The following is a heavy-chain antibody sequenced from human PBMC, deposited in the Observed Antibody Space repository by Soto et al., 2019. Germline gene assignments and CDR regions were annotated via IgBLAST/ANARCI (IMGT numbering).Heavy chain of an antibody. Sequence: EVQLVESGGGLVQPGGSLSLPWEAPGFGFSTYGLSWVRQPPGKGREGVANTNQDGSGKYYVDSVRGRFTISRDNAKNSLYLQLSSLRAEDTAVYYCARSYVARAEMSTIAGYWGQGTLVTVSS. J-gene: IGHJ4*02. CDR2: TNQDGSGK. D-gene: IGHD3-16*01. V-gene: IGHV3-7*01. CDR1: GFGFSTYG. CDR3: ARSYVARAEMSTIAGY.